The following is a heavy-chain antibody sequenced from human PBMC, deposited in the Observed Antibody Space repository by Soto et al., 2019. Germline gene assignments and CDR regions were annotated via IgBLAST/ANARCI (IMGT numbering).Heavy chain of an antibody. CDR1: GGSISSYY. J-gene: IGHJ4*01. V-gene: IGHV4-59*01. D-gene: IGHD3-22*01. Sequence: SETLSLTCTVSGGSISSYYWSWIRQPPGKGLEWIGYIYYSGSTNYNPSLKSRVTISVDTSKNQFSLKLSSVTAADTAVYYCARGGYYYENSGYNAYDYWREVHLFT. CDR3: ARGGYYYENSGYNAYDY. CDR2: IYYSGST.